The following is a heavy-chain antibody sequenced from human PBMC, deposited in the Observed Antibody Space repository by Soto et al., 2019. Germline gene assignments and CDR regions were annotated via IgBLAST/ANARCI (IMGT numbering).Heavy chain of an antibody. CDR1: GFTFSNAW. Sequence: GGSLRLSCAASGFTFSNAWMSWVRQAPGKGLEWVGRIKSKTDGGTTDYAAPVKGRFTISMDDSKNTLYLQMNSLKTEDTAVYYCTTAPEDYGDYSVWFDYWGQGTLVTVSS. CDR2: IKSKTDGGTT. V-gene: IGHV3-15*01. J-gene: IGHJ4*02. D-gene: IGHD4-17*01. CDR3: TTAPEDYGDYSVWFDY.